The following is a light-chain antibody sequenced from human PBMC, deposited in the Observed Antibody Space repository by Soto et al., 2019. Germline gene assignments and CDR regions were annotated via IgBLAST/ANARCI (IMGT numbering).Light chain of an antibody. CDR1: QSVSIH. V-gene: IGKV3-15*01. CDR3: QQYIRWPLT. CDR2: GAS. Sequence: EVVLTQAPGTLSFSPGERATLFCMASQSVSIHLAWYQQKPGQAPRLLIYGASTRATGTPARFSGSGSGTEFTLTISSLQSEDFAVYYCQQYIRWPLTFGGGTKVDIK. J-gene: IGKJ4*01.